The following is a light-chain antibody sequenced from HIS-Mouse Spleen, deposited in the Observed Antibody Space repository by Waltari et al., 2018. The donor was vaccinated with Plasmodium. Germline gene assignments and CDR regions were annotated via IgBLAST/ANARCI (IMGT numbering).Light chain of an antibody. CDR1: SSDGGGYNY. V-gene: IGLV2-11*01. Sequence: QSALTQPRSVSGSPGPSVTISCTGTSSDGGGYNYVSWYHQHPGKAPKLMIYDVSKRPSGVRDLFSGSKSGNTASLTISGLQAEDEADYYCCSYAGSYTWVFGGGTKLTVL. J-gene: IGLJ3*02. CDR3: CSYAGSYTWV. CDR2: DVS.